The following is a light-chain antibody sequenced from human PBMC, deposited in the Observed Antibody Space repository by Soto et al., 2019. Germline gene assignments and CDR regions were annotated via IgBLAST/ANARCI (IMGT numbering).Light chain of an antibody. J-gene: IGKJ1*01. CDR3: LHYKSSSGT. Sequence: DIHMALARSTVSASVGCRVTLICRASQTIGSWLAWYQHKTGKAPNVVIYKASNLASGVPSRFSGSGYGTEFNLTISSLQTEDFATYYCLHYKSSSGTFGQGTKVDIK. V-gene: IGKV1-5*03. CDR2: KAS. CDR1: QTIGSW.